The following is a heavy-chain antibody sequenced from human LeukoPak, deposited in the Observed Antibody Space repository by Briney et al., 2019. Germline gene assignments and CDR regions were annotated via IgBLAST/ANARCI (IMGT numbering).Heavy chain of an antibody. D-gene: IGHD3-10*01. CDR2: INPNSGGT. V-gene: IGHV1-2*02. Sequence: ASVKVSCKASGYTFTDYYMHWVRQAPGQGLEWMGWINPNSGGTNYAQKFQGRVTMTWDTSINTAYMELSRLRSDDTAVYYCARGRTLVRGIIIRGDYWGQGTLVTVSS. J-gene: IGHJ4*02. CDR3: ARGRTLVRGIIIRGDY. CDR1: GYTFTDYY.